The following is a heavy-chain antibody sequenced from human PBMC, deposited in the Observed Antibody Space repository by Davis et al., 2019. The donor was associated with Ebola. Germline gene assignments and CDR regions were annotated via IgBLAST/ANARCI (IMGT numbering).Heavy chain of an antibody. V-gene: IGHV6-1*01. CDR3: ARISWVSRGMDV. CDR1: GDSVSANGAA. CDR2: TYYTSKWSN. Sequence: HSQTLSLTCAISGDSVSANGAAWNWIRQSPSRGLEWLGRTYYTSKWSNDCALSVKSRITTNPDTSKNQFSLQLNFVTPENAAVYYCARISWVSRGMDVWGKGTTVTVSS. D-gene: IGHD6-13*01. J-gene: IGHJ6*04.